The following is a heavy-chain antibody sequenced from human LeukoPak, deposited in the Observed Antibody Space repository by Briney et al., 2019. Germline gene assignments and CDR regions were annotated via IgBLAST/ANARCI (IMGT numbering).Heavy chain of an antibody. D-gene: IGHD2-21*01. Sequence: GGSLRLSCAASGFTFSTYSMNWVRQAPGKGLEWVSSISSSSAYIYYADSVKGRFTISRDNSENTLYLQMNSLRAEDTAIYYCAKKEGDTYFSWYMDVWGKGTTVTVSS. CDR3: AKKEGDTYFSWYMDV. J-gene: IGHJ6*03. CDR1: GFTFSTYS. V-gene: IGHV3-21*04. CDR2: ISSSSAYI.